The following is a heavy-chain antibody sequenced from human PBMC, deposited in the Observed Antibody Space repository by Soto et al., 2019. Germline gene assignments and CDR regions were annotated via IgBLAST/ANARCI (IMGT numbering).Heavy chain of an antibody. CDR1: GYTFTGYY. D-gene: IGHD3-3*01. J-gene: IGHJ6*02. CDR2: INPNSGGT. CDR3: ARGYDFWSGYFSPGSYYYGMDV. Sequence: QVQLVQSGAEVKKPGASVKVSCKASGYTFTGYYMHWVRQAPGQGLEWMGWINPNSGGTNYAQKFQGWVTMTRDTSISTAYMELSRLRSDDTAVYYCARGYDFWSGYFSPGSYYYGMDVWGQGTTVTVSS. V-gene: IGHV1-2*04.